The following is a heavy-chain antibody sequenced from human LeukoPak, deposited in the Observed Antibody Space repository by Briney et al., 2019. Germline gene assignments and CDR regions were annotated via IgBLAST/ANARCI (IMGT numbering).Heavy chain of an antibody. J-gene: IGHJ6*02. CDR1: GGSISSGGYY. Sequence: PSQTPSLTCTVSGGSISSGGYYWSWIRQHPGKGLEWIGYIYYSGSTYYNPSLKSRVTISVDTSKNQFSLKLSSVTAADTAVYYCAREGIAAAGRSGMDVWGQGTTVTVSS. D-gene: IGHD6-13*01. CDR2: IYYSGST. CDR3: AREGIAAAGRSGMDV. V-gene: IGHV4-31*03.